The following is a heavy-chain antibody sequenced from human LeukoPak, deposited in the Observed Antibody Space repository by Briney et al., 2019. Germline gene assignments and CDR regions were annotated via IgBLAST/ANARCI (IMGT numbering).Heavy chain of an antibody. Sequence: SETLSLTCTVSGGSISSYYWSWIRQPPGKGLEWIGYIYYSGSTNYNPSLKSRVTISVDTSKNQFSLKLSSVTAADTAVYYCARHVTGRRTNPNIATRRLYYFDYWGQGTLVTVSS. V-gene: IGHV4-59*08. J-gene: IGHJ4*02. D-gene: IGHD6-6*01. CDR1: GGSISSYY. CDR3: ARHVTGRRTNPNIATRRLYYFDY. CDR2: IYYSGST.